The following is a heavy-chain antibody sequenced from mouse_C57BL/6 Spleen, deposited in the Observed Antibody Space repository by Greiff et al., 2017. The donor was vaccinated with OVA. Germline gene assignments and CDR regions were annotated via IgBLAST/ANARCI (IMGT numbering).Heavy chain of an antibody. CDR2: IYPGDGDT. CDR1: GYAFSSSW. V-gene: IGHV1-82*01. CDR3: ARKSGDWDFDV. J-gene: IGHJ1*03. D-gene: IGHD4-1*01. Sequence: QVQLKESGPELVKPGASVKISCKASGYAFSSSWMNWVKQRPGKGLEWIGRIYPGDGDTNYNGKFKGKATLTADKSSSTAYMQLSSLTSYDSAVYFCARKSGDWDFDVWGTGTTVTVSS.